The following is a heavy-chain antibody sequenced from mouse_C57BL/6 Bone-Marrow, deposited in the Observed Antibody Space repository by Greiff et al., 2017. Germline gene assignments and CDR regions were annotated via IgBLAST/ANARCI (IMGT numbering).Heavy chain of an antibody. D-gene: IGHD2-1*01. J-gene: IGHJ3*01. CDR1: GYTFTSYW. Sequence: QVQLQQPGAELVMPGASVKLSCKASGYTFTSYWMHWVKQRPGQGLAWIGEIDPSDSYTNYNQKFKGKSTLTVDKSSSTAYMQLSSLTSEDSAVXYCARGGNSMVTTKGFADWGQGTLVTVSA. CDR3: ARGGNSMVTTKGFAD. CDR2: IDPSDSYT. V-gene: IGHV1-69*01.